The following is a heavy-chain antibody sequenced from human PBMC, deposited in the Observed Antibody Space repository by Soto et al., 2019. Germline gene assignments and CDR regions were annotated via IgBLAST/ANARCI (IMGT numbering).Heavy chain of an antibody. J-gene: IGHJ4*02. CDR1: VFTFIAYE. CDR2: ISKSGGTT. V-gene: IGHV3-48*03. CDR3: VREGHYYFDY. Sequence: GGSLRLSCASSVFTFIAYEMHWVRQAPGQGLEWVSYISKSGGTTYYADSVKGRFTISRDDAKNSVYLQMSSLRPEDMAVYKCVREGHYYFDYWGQGALVTVSS.